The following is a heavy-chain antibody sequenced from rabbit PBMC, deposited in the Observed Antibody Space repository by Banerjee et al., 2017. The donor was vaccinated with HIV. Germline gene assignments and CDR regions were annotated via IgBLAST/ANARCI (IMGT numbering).Heavy chain of an antibody. CDR3: ARDLAGVIGWNFSL. CDR1: GFSFSSTYY. CDR2: IYTDSDGT. D-gene: IGHD4-1*01. V-gene: IGHV1S43*01. Sequence: QEQVVESGGDLVKPEGSLTITCTASGFSFSSTYYMCWVRQAPGKGLELIACIYTDSDGTWYASWVNGRFTITRSTSLNTVTLQMTSLTAADTATYFCARDLAGVIGWNFSLWGQGTLV. J-gene: IGHJ4*01.